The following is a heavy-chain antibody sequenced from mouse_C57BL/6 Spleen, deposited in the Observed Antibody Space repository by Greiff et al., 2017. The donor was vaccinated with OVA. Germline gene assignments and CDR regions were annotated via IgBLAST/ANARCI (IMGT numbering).Heavy chain of an antibody. CDR3: ARENITTVVATPFAY. CDR2: INPSSGYT. V-gene: IGHV1-7*01. CDR1: GYTFTSYW. D-gene: IGHD1-1*01. J-gene: IGHJ3*01. Sequence: VKLVESGAELAKPGASVKLSCKASGYTFTSYWMHWVKQRPGQGLEWIGYINPSSGYTKYNQKFKDKATLTADKSSSTAYMQLSSLTYEDSAVYYCARENITTVVATPFAYWGQGTLVTVSA.